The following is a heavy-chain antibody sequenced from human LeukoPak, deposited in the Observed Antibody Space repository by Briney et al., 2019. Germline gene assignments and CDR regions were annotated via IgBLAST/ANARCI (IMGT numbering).Heavy chain of an antibody. CDR3: AKDQRYCSSTSCLSYDWFDP. Sequence: PGGSLRLSCAASGFTFSSYSMNWVRQAPGKGLEWVSYISSSSSTIYYADSVKGRFTISRDNAKNSLYLQMNSLRAEDTAVYYCAKDQRYCSSTSCLSYDWFDPWGQGTLVTVSS. V-gene: IGHV3-48*01. CDR2: ISSSSSTI. J-gene: IGHJ5*02. CDR1: GFTFSSYS. D-gene: IGHD2-2*01.